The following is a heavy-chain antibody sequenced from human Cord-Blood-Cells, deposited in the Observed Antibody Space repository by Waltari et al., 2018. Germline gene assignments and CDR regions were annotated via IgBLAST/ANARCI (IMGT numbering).Heavy chain of an antibody. D-gene: IGHD3-10*01. CDR3: ATSYYYGSGSYYNY. Sequence: QVPLVQSGAEVQKSGPSVNVSCKACGYPITRLCIHWVRQAPGEGLEWMGGFDPEDGETIYAQKFQGRVTMTEDTSTDTAYMELSSLRSEDTAVYYCATSYYYGSGSYYNYWGQGTLVTVSS. J-gene: IGHJ4*02. CDR1: GYPITRLC. CDR2: FDPEDGET. V-gene: IGHV1-24*01.